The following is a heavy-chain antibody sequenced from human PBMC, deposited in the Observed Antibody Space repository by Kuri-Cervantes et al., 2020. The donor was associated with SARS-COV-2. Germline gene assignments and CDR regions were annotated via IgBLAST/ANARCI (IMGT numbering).Heavy chain of an antibody. D-gene: IGHD5-24*01. CDR2: ISSSSSYI. Sequence: GGSLRLSCAASGFTFSSYGMHWVRQAPGKGLEWVSSISSSSSYIYYADSVKGRFTISRDNAKNSLYLQMNSLRAEDMAVYYCAREGQMATKTSWFDPWGQGTLVTVSS. J-gene: IGHJ5*02. CDR3: AREGQMATKTSWFDP. V-gene: IGHV3-21*01. CDR1: GFTFSSYG.